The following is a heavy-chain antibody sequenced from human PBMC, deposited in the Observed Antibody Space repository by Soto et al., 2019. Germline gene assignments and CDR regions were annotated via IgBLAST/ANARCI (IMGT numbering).Heavy chain of an antibody. V-gene: IGHV1-69*01. CDR1: GGTFSDYG. J-gene: IGHJ6*02. Sequence: QVQLVQSGAEVKKPGSSVKVSCKASGGTFSDYGISWVRQAHGQGPEWMGGIIPMLGTTNYAQKVQGRVSITADESTSTVFMELGSLRSEDTAVYYCARVVVVVSKYAYYYGMDVWGQGTTVTGSS. CDR3: ARVVVVVSKYAYYYGMDV. CDR2: IIPMLGTT. D-gene: IGHD3-22*01.